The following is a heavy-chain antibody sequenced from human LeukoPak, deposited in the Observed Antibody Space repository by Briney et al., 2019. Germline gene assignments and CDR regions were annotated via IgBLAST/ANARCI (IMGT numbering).Heavy chain of an antibody. D-gene: IGHD3-3*01. CDR3: VREGPPQGRPWSGWYPFDF. Sequence: HAGGSLRLSCAASGFTFSSYWMTWVRQAPGKGLEWVANIRGDGSERFYVGYLKGRFTISRDNANNSLYLQMNSLRVDDTAVYCVREGPPQGRPWSGWYPFDFWGQGILVTVSS. J-gene: IGHJ4*02. CDR2: IRGDGSER. CDR1: GFTFSSYW. V-gene: IGHV3-7*01.